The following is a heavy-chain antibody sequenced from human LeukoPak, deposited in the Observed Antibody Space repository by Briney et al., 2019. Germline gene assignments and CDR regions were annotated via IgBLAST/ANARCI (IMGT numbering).Heavy chain of an antibody. D-gene: IGHD2-15*01. CDR3: ARVDCSGGSCQFDL. Sequence: GRSLRLSCAASGFTFSSYAMHWVRQAPGKGLEWVAVISYDGSNKYYADSVKGRFTISRDNSKNTLYLQMNSLRAEDTAVYYCARVDCSGGSCQFDLWGQGTLVTVSS. CDR2: ISYDGSNK. V-gene: IGHV3-30-3*01. J-gene: IGHJ5*02. CDR1: GFTFSSYA.